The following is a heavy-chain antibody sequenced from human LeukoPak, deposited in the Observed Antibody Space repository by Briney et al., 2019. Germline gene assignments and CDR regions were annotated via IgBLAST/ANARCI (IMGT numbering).Heavy chain of an antibody. Sequence: GESLKISCKGSGYSFTNYWIGWVRQMPGKGLEWVGIIHPGESGTRYSPSFQGQVTISADKSISTAYLQWSSLKASDTAMYYCARMAALYSSSWPFDYWGQGTLVTVSS. CDR2: IHPGESGT. CDR1: GYSFTNYW. J-gene: IGHJ4*02. D-gene: IGHD6-13*01. CDR3: ARMAALYSSSWPFDY. V-gene: IGHV5-51*01.